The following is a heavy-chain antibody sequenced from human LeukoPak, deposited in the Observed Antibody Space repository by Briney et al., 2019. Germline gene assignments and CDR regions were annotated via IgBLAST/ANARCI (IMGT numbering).Heavy chain of an antibody. CDR2: IIPIFGTA. V-gene: IGHV1-69*01. D-gene: IGHD3-10*01. J-gene: IGHJ4*02. Sequence: ASVKVSCKASGGTFTSYAISWVRQAPGQGLEWMGGIIPIFGTANYAQRFQGRVTMTADESTSTAYMELSSLRSEDTAVYYCAILPIWLGELWEYWGEGKLVTVSS. CDR3: AILPIWLGELWEY. CDR1: GGTFTSYA.